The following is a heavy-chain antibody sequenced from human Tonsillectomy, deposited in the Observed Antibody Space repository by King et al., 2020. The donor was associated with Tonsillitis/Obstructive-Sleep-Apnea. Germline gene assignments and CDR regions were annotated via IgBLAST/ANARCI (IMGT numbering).Heavy chain of an antibody. CDR2: ISGNGGNT. V-gene: IGHV3-20*01. Sequence: VQLVESGGGVERPGGSLRLSCAASGFTFDDYGMSWVRQAPGKGLEWVSGISGNGGNTAYADSVKGRFTISRDNAKNSLYLQMNRLRDEDTDLYHCARVAGYSSGWYEGWFDPWGQGTLVTVSS. D-gene: IGHD6-19*01. CDR3: ARVAGYSSGWYEGWFDP. J-gene: IGHJ5*02. CDR1: GFTFDDYG.